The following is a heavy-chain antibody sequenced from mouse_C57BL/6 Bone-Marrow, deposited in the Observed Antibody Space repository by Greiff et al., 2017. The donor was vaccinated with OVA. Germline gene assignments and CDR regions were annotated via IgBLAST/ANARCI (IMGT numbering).Heavy chain of an antibody. Sequence: QVHVKQSGAELVKPGASVKLSCKASGYTFTEYTIHWVKQRSGQGLEWIGWFYPGSGSIKYNEKFKDKATLTADKSSSTVYMELSRLTSEDSAVYFCARRRTGTGAMDYWGQGTSVTVSS. J-gene: IGHJ4*01. D-gene: IGHD4-1*01. CDR3: ARRRTGTGAMDY. CDR1: GYTFTEYT. V-gene: IGHV1-62-2*01. CDR2: FYPGSGSI.